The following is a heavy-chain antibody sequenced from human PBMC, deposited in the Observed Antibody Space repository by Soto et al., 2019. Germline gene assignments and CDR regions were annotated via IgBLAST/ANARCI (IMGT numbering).Heavy chain of an antibody. Sequence: QLQLQESGPGLVKPSETRSLTCTVSGGSISSSSYYWGWIRQPPGKGLEWIGSIYYSESTYYNPSLKSRVTISVDTSKNQFSLKLRSVTAADTAVYYCASWQQLVLILSKSKWDHFDYWGQGTLVTVSS. J-gene: IGHJ4*02. D-gene: IGHD6-13*01. V-gene: IGHV4-39*01. CDR1: GGSISSSSYY. CDR3: ASWQQLVLILSKSKWDHFDY. CDR2: IYYSEST.